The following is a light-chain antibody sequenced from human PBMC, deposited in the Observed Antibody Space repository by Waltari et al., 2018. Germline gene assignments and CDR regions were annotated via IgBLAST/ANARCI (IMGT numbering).Light chain of an antibody. CDR1: QSIAIW. CDR2: EAS. Sequence: DIQMTQSPSPLSPSVGDRVTITCRASQSIAIWLAWYQPKPGKAPNLLIYEASNLGSGVPSRVSGSGSGTQFTLTISSVQPDDFATYYCQQYKTYPWTFGQGTKVEIK. CDR3: QQYKTYPWT. V-gene: IGKV1-5*03. J-gene: IGKJ1*01.